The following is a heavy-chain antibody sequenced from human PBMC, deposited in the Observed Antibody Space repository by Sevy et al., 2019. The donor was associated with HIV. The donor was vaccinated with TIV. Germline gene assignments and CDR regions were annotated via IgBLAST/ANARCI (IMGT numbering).Heavy chain of an antibody. V-gene: IGHV3-7*01. Sequence: GGSLRLSCAASGFTFSSYWMSWVRQAPGKGLEWVANIKQDGSEKYYVDSVKGRFTISRDNAKNSLYLQMNSLRAEDTAVYYCARRDYYGSGIYFDYWGQGTLVTVSS. CDR3: ARRDYYGSGIYFDY. J-gene: IGHJ4*02. CDR1: GFTFSSYW. CDR2: IKQDGSEK. D-gene: IGHD3-10*01.